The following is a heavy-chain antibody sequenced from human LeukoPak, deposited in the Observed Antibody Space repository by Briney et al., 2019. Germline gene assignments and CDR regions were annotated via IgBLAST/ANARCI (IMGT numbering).Heavy chain of an antibody. CDR1: GFTFNNYA. Sequence: GGSLRLSCAASGFTFNNYAMNWVRQAPGKGLEWVSSISGSGGNTYYADSVKGRFTISRDNSKNTLYLQMDSLRAEDTAVYYCAKPARTDAFDIWGQGTMITVSS. D-gene: IGHD1-14*01. J-gene: IGHJ3*02. V-gene: IGHV3-23*01. CDR3: AKPARTDAFDI. CDR2: ISGSGGNT.